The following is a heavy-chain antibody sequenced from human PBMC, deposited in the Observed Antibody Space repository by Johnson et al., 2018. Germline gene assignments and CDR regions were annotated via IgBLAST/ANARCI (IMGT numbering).Heavy chain of an antibody. D-gene: IGHD3-3*01. CDR2: ISYDRNNK. V-gene: IGHV3-30*18. CDR1: GFTFSSYG. Sequence: VQLVESGGGVVQXGRSLRLSCAASGFTFSSYGMYWVRQAPGKGLEWVAAISYDRNNKYYADFVKGRFTISRENSKNTLALQRKSLRAEDTAVYYCVKDGRFLEYLYPNYMDVWGKGTTVTVSS. J-gene: IGHJ6*03. CDR3: VKDGRFLEYLYPNYMDV.